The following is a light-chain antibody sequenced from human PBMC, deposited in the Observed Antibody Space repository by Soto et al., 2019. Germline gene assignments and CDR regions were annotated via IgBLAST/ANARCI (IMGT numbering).Light chain of an antibody. CDR3: QHYGTSPFT. CDR2: GTS. Sequence: EIVLTQSPGTLSLSPGERATLSCRASQSVASSYLAWYQQIPGQAPRLLVSGTSSRATGTPERFSGSGSGTDFTLTITRLEPEDFAVYYCQHYGTSPFTFGPGTKVHIK. V-gene: IGKV3-20*01. CDR1: QSVASSY. J-gene: IGKJ3*01.